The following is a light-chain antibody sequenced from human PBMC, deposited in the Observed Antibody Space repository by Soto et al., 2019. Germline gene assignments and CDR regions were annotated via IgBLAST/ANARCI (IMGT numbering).Light chain of an antibody. V-gene: IGLV2-14*01. CDR3: SSYSSSGVYV. CDR1: SSDVGGYNY. Sequence: QSVLTQPASVSGSPGQSITISCTGTSSDVGGYNYVSWYQQHPGKAPKLMIYDVSNRPSGVSNRFSGSKSGNTASLTISGLQAEYEADYYCSSYSSSGVYVFGTGTKVTVL. J-gene: IGLJ1*01. CDR2: DVS.